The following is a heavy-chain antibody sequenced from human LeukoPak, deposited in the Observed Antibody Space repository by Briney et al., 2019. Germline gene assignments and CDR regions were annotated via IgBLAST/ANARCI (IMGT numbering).Heavy chain of an antibody. V-gene: IGHV4-61*01. J-gene: IGHJ4*02. D-gene: IGHD1-14*01. CDR3: AREPGETDEGFEY. Sequence: SETLSLTCTVSGGSVSSGSYCWNWIRQPPGKGLEWNGHIYYSGSTDYNPSLKSRVTISADTSKNQFSLKMTSVTAADTAVYYCAREPGETDEGFEYWGQGTLVTVSS. CDR1: GGSVSSGSYC. CDR2: IYYSGST.